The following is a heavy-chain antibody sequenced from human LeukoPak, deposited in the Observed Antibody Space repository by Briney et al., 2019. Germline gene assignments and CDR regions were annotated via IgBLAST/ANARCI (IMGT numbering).Heavy chain of an antibody. CDR1: GFTFSRYD. CDR3: ARGTTSITPEYFDL. CDR2: ISIAGDP. Sequence: GGSLRLSCAASGFTFSRYDMHWVRQGIGKGLEWVSAISIAGDPSYPASVKGRFTISRENARNSLYLQMNTLRAGDTAVYYCARGTTSITPEYFDLWGRGTLVTVSS. V-gene: IGHV3-13*05. D-gene: IGHD5-24*01. J-gene: IGHJ2*01.